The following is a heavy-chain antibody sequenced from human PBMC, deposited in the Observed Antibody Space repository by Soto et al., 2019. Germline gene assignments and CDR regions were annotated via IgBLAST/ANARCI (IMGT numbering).Heavy chain of an antibody. CDR2: INPKSGGT. V-gene: IGHV1-2*02. Sequence: ASVKVSCKASGYMFTGYYIHWVRQAPGQGLEWMGWINPKSGGTKYAEKFQGRVSMTGDTSTTTAYLELSSLTSDDTAVYYCATDRVAFDMWGQGTKVTISS. J-gene: IGHJ3*02. CDR1: GYMFTGYY. D-gene: IGHD3-22*01. CDR3: ATDRVAFDM.